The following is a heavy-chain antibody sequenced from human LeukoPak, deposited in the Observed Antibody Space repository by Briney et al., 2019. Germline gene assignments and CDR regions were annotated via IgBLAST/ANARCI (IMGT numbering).Heavy chain of an antibody. CDR1: GFTFSKDY. Sequence: GGSLRLSCAASGFTFSKDYMTWIRQTPGKGLEWVANIKQDGSEKYYVDSVKGRFTISRGNAKNSLYLQMNSLRAEDTAVYYCARVPRRDGRPVDYWGQGTLVTVSS. V-gene: IGHV3-7*03. J-gene: IGHJ4*02. D-gene: IGHD2-8*01. CDR3: ARVPRRDGRPVDY. CDR2: IKQDGSEK.